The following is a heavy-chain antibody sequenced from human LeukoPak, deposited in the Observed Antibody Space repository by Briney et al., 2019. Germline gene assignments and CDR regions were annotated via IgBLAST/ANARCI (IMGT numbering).Heavy chain of an antibody. V-gene: IGHV1-8*02. CDR2: VSPNRGNT. J-gene: IGHJ4*02. D-gene: IGHD3-9*01. CDR3: ARGDMGIHIDY. CDR1: GYSFTSYD. Sequence: ASVKVSCKASGYSFTSYDISWVRQATGQGLEWMGWMGWVSPNRGNTGYAQKFQGRVAITRDISISTVYMELSSLRPEDTAVYYCARGDMGIHIDYWGQGTLVTVSS.